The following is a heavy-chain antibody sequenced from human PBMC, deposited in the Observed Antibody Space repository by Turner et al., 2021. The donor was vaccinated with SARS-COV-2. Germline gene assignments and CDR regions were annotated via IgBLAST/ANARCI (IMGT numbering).Heavy chain of an antibody. CDR2: ISGSGGST. J-gene: IGHJ4*02. Sequence: EVQLLESGGGLVQPWGSLRLSCAASGFTFSSYAMICVRQAPGKGLEWVSAISGSGGSTYYADSVKGRFTISRDNSKNTLYLQMNSLRAEDTAVYYCAKGTWTLSGSHFDYWGQGTLVTVSS. CDR3: AKGTWTLSGSHFDY. CDR1: GFTFSSYA. V-gene: IGHV3-23*01. D-gene: IGHD1-26*01.